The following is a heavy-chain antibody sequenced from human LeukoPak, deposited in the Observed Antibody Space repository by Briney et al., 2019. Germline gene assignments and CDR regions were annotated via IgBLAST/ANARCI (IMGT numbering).Heavy chain of an antibody. V-gene: IGHV3-23*01. Sequence: GGSLRLSCAASGFTFSSYGMSWVRQAPGKGLEWVSAISGSGSGGSTYYADSVKGRFTISRDNSKNTLYLQMNSLRAEDTAVYYCTKSGYNRFDYWGQGTLVTVSS. CDR2: ISGSGSGGST. D-gene: IGHD5-24*01. J-gene: IGHJ4*02. CDR1: GFTFSSYG. CDR3: TKSGYNRFDY.